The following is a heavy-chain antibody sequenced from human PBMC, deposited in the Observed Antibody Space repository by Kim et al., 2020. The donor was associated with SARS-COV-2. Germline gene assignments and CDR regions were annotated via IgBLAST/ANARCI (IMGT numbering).Heavy chain of an antibody. D-gene: IGHD3-10*01. CDR3: ARRGSGSYNWFDP. J-gene: IGHJ5*02. CDR2: IDPSDSYT. CDR1: GYSFTSYW. V-gene: IGHV5-10-1*01. Sequence: GESLKISCKGSGYSFTSYWISWVRQMPGKGLEWMGRIDPSDSYTNYSPSFQGHVTISADKSISTAYLQWSSLKASDTAMYYCARRGSGSYNWFDPWGQGTLVTVSS.